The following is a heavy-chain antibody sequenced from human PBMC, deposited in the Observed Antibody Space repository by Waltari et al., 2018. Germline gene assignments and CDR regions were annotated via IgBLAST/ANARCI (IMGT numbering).Heavy chain of an antibody. D-gene: IGHD6-13*01. CDR1: GYSITSGYY. J-gene: IGHJ4*02. Sequence: QVQLQESGPGLVKPSETLSLTCAVSGYSITSGYYWGWIRQPPGKGLEWIGSIYHSGNPYYTPSLRSRVTISVDTSKTQFALKLTSVTAADTAVYYCARGSRIAAAGSHTDCWGQGTLVTVSS. V-gene: IGHV4-38-2*01. CDR3: ARGSRIAAAGSHTDC. CDR2: IYHSGNP.